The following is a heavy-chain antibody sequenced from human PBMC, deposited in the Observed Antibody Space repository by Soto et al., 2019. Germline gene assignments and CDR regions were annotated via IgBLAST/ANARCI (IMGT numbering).Heavy chain of an antibody. V-gene: IGHV3-48*02. CDR2: ISSSSSTI. CDR3: ARDTSGSYAHYYYYGMDV. CDR1: GFTFSSYS. D-gene: IGHD1-26*01. Sequence: EVQLVESGGGLVQPGGSLRLSCAASGFTFSSYSMNWVRQAPGKGLEWVSYISSSSSTIYYADSVKGRCTISRDNAKNSLYLQMNSLRDEDTAVYYCARDTSGSYAHYYYYGMDVWGQGTTVTVSS. J-gene: IGHJ6*02.